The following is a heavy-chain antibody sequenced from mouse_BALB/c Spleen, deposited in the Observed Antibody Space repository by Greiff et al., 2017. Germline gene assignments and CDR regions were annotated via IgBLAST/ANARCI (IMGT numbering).Heavy chain of an antibody. J-gene: IGHJ3*01. D-gene: IGHD2-3*01. CDR3: AREGSGDGYYDWFAY. V-gene: IGHV3-6*02. CDR2: ISYDGSN. Sequence: EVQLQESGPGLVKPSQSLSLTCSVTGYSITSGYYWNWIRQFPGNKLEWMGYISYDGSNNYNPSLKNRISITRDTSKNQFFLKLNSVTTEDTATYYCAREGSGDGYYDWFAYWGQGTLVTVSA. CDR1: GYSITSGYY.